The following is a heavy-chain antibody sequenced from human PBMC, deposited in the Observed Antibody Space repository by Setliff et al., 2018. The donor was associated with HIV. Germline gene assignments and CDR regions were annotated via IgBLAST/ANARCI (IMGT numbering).Heavy chain of an antibody. J-gene: IGHJ4*02. D-gene: IGHD3-22*01. CDR2: INTNTGNP. CDR1: GYTFTSYA. Sequence: PSVKVSCKASGYTFTSYAMNWVRQAPGQGLEWMGWINTNTGNPTYAQGFTGRFVFSLDTSVSTAYLQISSLKAEDTAVYYCARVSSGYDPYYYDSSGHDYWGQGTLVTVSS. CDR3: ARVSSGYDPYYYDSSGHDY. V-gene: IGHV7-4-1*02.